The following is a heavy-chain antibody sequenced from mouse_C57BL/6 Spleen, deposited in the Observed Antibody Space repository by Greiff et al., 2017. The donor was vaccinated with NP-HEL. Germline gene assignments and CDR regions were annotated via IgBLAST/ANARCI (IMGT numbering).Heavy chain of an antibody. CDR3: ASVITTKVPYYFDY. J-gene: IGHJ2*01. Sequence: QVHVKQPGAELVKPGASVKLSCKASGYTFTSYWMQWVKQRPGQGLEWIGEIDPSDSYTNYNQKFKGKATLTVDTSSSTAYMQLSSLTSEDSAVYYCASVITTKVPYYFDYWGQGTTLTVSS. CDR1: GYTFTSYW. CDR2: IDPSDSYT. D-gene: IGHD2-4*01. V-gene: IGHV1-50*01.